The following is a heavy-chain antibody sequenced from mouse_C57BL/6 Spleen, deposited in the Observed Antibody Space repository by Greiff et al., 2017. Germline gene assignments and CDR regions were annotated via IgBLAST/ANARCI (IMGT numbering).Heavy chain of an antibody. Sequence: QVQLQQPGAELVRPGTSVKLSCKASGYTFTSYWMHWVKQRPGQGLEWIGVIDPSDSYTNYNQKFKGKATLTVDTSSCTAYMQLSSLTSEDSAVYYCARNYGSSYGYFDVWGTGTTVTVSS. J-gene: IGHJ1*03. CDR3: ARNYGSSYGYFDV. CDR2: IDPSDSYT. CDR1: GYTFTSYW. D-gene: IGHD1-1*01. V-gene: IGHV1-59*01.